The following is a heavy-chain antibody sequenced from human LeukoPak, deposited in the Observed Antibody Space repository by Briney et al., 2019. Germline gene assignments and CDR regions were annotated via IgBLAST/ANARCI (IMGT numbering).Heavy chain of an antibody. CDR1: VFTFSSYE. V-gene: IGHV3-48*03. CDR3: ASFYDSTDY. CDR2: ISSSGSTI. J-gene: IGHJ4*02. D-gene: IGHD3-22*01. Sequence: PGGSLRLSCAAPVFTFSSYEMNWVRQAPGKGLEWVSYISSSGSTIYYADSVKGRFTISRDNAKNSLYLQMNSLRAEDTAVYYCASFYDSTDYWGQGTLVTVSS.